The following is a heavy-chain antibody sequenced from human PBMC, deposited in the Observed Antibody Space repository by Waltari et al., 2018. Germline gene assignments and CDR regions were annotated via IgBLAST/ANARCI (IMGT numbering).Heavy chain of an antibody. Sequence: EVQLVESGGGLVQSGGSLTVSCAASGFMFSGSSMHWVRQASGRGGKGVGRIRSETNNYATEYGASVKGRFTISRDDSQSTTYLNMNSLKTDDTAVYYCLVRGDLDDYWGQGTLVTVSS. V-gene: IGHV3-73*02. CDR2: IRSETNNYAT. CDR3: LVRGDLDDY. J-gene: IGHJ4*02. CDR1: GFMFSGSS. D-gene: IGHD3-10*01.